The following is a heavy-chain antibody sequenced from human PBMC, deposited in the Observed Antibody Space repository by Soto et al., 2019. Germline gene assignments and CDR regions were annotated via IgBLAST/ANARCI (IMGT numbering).Heavy chain of an antibody. Sequence: SETLSLTCAVYGGPFSGYYWSWIRQPPGKGLEWIGEINHSGSTNYDPSLKSRVTISVDTSKNQFSLKLSSVSAADTAVYYCARGWGAVFYYYYVMDVWAQGTTVTVSS. D-gene: IGHD7-27*01. CDR1: GGPFSGYY. CDR2: INHSGST. CDR3: ARGWGAVFYYYYVMDV. J-gene: IGHJ6*02. V-gene: IGHV4-34*01.